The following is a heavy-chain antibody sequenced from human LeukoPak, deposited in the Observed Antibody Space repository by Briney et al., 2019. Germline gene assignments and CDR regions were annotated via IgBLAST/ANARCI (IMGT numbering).Heavy chain of an antibody. CDR2: IIPIFGTA. Sequence: SVKVSCKASGGTFSSYAIGWVRQAPGQGLEWMGRIIPIFGTANYAQKFQGRVTITTDESTSTAYMELSSLRSEDTAVYYCARDHDYGGNLDYWGQGTLVTVSS. V-gene: IGHV1-69*05. D-gene: IGHD4-23*01. J-gene: IGHJ4*02. CDR1: GGTFSSYA. CDR3: ARDHDYGGNLDY.